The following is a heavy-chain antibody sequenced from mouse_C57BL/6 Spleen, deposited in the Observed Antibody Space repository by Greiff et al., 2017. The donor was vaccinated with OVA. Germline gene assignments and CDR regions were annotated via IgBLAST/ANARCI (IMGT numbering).Heavy chain of an antibody. CDR3: ARHYGSSEAWFAY. J-gene: IGHJ3*01. D-gene: IGHD1-1*01. CDR2: IYPRSGNT. V-gene: IGHV1-81*01. CDR1: GYTFTSYG. Sequence: HLQQSGAELARPGASVKLSCKASGYTFTSYGISWVKQRTGQGLEWIGEIYPRSGNTYYNEKFKGKATLTADKSSSTAYMELRSLTSEDSAVYFCARHYGSSEAWFAYWGQGTLVTVSA.